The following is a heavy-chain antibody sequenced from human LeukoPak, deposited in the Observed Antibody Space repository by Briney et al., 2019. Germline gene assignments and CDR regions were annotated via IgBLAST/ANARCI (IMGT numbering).Heavy chain of an antibody. CDR3: ARDFGDGYNPKAYYFDY. J-gene: IGHJ4*02. V-gene: IGHV6-1*01. D-gene: IGHD5-24*01. Sequence: SQTLSLTCAISGDSVSSNSAAWNWIRQSPSRGLEWLGRTYYRSKWYNDYAVSVKSRITINPDTSKNQFSLQLNSVTPEDTAVYYCARDFGDGYNPKAYYFDYWGQGTLVTVFS. CDR1: GDSVSSNSAA. CDR2: TYYRSKWYN.